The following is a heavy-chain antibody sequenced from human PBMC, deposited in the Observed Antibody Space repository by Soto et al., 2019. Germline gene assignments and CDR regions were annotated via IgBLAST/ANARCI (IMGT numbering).Heavy chain of an antibody. CDR1: GDSVSSNSAG. V-gene: IGHV6-1*01. CDR2: TYYRSKLYY. CDR3: ARGEQYSGRIFDY. D-gene: IGHD1-26*01. J-gene: IGHJ4*01. Sequence: QTLSLTCAITGDSVSSNSAGWSCVRHSPSRGLEWLGRTYYRSKLYYEYAVSVRGRITINPDTSKNQYSLQLNSVTPEDTAVYFCARGEQYSGRIFDYWGQGTLVTVSS.